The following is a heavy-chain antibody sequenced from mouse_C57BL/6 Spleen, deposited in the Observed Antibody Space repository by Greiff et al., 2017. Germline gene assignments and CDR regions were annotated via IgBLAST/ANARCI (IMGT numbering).Heavy chain of an antibody. V-gene: IGHV1-15*01. CDR1: GYTFTDYE. CDR2: IDPETGGT. J-gene: IGHJ2*01. Sequence: VKLQESGAELVRPGASVTLSCKASGYTFTDYEMHWVKQTPVHGLEWIGAIDPETGGTAYNQKFKGKAILTADKSSSTAYMELRSLTSEDSAVYYCTRRITTVVGRGFDYWGQGTTLTVSS. CDR3: TRRITTVVGRGFDY. D-gene: IGHD1-1*01.